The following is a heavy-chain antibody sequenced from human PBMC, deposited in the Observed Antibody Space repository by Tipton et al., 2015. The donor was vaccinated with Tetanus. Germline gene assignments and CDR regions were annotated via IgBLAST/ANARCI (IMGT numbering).Heavy chain of an antibody. CDR2: IYYSGST. Sequence: TLSLTCTVSGGSISSGGYYWSWIRQHPGKGLEWIGYIYYSGSTYYNPSLKSRVTISVDTSKYQFSLMLSSVTAADTAVYYCARGFEDCSSTSCNPYYYYGMDVWGQGTTVTVSS. J-gene: IGHJ6*02. V-gene: IGHV4-31*03. CDR1: GGSISSGGYY. CDR3: ARGFEDCSSTSCNPYYYYGMDV. D-gene: IGHD2-2*01.